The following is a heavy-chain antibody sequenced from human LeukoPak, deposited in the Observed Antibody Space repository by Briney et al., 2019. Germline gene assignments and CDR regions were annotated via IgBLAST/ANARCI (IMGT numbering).Heavy chain of an antibody. Sequence: ASVKVSCKASGYTFTSYDINWVRQATGQGLEWMGWMNPNSGNTGYAQKFQGKVTMTRNTSISTAYMELSSLRSEDTAVYYCARVLIVVVPAAMREGYYYYYGMDVWGQGTTVTVSS. D-gene: IGHD2-2*01. J-gene: IGHJ6*02. CDR3: ARVLIVVVPAAMREGYYYYYGMDV. V-gene: IGHV1-8*01. CDR1: GYTFTSYD. CDR2: MNPNSGNT.